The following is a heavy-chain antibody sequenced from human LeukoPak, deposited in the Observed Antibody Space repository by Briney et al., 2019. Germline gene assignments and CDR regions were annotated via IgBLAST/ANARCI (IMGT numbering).Heavy chain of an antibody. J-gene: IGHJ3*02. CDR1: GFTFSSYG. CDR2: ISYDGSNK. V-gene: IGHV3-30*18. CDR3: AKLYRGRSNDAFDI. Sequence: QPGGSLRLSRAASGFTFSSYGMHWVRQAPGKGLEWVAVISYDGSNKYYADSVKGRFTISRDNSKNTLYLQMNSLRAEDTAVYYCAKLYRGRSNDAFDIWGQGTMVTVSS. D-gene: IGHD1-14*01.